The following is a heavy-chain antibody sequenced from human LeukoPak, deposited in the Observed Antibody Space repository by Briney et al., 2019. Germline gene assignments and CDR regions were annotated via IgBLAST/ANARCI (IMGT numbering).Heavy chain of an antibody. CDR1: GYTFTGYY. J-gene: IGHJ4*02. V-gene: IGHV1-2*06. D-gene: IGHD4-17*01. Sequence: GASVKVSCKAPGYTFTGYYMHWVRQAPGQGLEWMGRINPNSGGTNYAQRFQGRVTMTRDTSISTAHMELSRLRSDDTAVYYCARTSFGDYAYDYWGQGTLVTVSS. CDR2: INPNSGGT. CDR3: ARTSFGDYAYDY.